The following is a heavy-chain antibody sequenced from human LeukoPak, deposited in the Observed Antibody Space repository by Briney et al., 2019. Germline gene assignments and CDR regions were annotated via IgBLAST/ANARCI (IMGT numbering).Heavy chain of an antibody. CDR3: ARRKVGHDAFDI. CDR1: GVYISNTNYY. J-gene: IGHJ3*02. V-gene: IGHV4-39*07. CDR2: IYYSGST. Sequence: KSSETLSLTCSVSGVYISNTNYYWGWIRQPPGKGPEWIGTIYYSGSTYYNPSLKSRVTISVDTSKNQFSLKLSSVTAADTAVYYCARRKVGHDAFDIWGQGTVVPVSS.